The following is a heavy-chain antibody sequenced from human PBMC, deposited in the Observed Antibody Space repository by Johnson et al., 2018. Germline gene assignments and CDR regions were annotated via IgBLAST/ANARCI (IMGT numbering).Heavy chain of an antibody. J-gene: IGHJ1*01. CDR1: GFTFDDYA. CDR3: AKDRALRWSAIQH. CDR2: SSWNSGNI. Sequence: VQLQESGGGLVKPGGSLRLSCAASGFTFDDYAMHWVRQAPGKGLEWVSGSSWNSGNIGYADSVKGRFTISRDNAKNSLYLQINSLRAEDTALYYCAKDRALRWSAIQHWGQGTLVTVSS. V-gene: IGHV3-9*01. D-gene: IGHD4-23*01.